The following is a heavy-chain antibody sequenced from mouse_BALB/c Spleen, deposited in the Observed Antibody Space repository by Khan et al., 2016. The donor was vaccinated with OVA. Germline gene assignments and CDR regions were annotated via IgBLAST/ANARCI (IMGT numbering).Heavy chain of an antibody. J-gene: IGHJ2*01. D-gene: IGHD1-1*01. CDR2: INPHVGET. V-gene: IGHV1-20*02. CDR1: GYSFTGYF. CDR3: ARIYRSDFDY. Sequence: VQLQQSGPELVKPGASVKISCKASGYSFTGYFMNWVMQSHGKSLEWIGRINPHVGETFYNQKVKDKATLTVDESSSIAHRELRSMASEEAAVYYGARIYRSDFDYWGQGTTLTVSS.